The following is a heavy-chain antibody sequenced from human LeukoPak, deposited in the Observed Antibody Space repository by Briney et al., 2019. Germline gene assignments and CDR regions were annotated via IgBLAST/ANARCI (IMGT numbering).Heavy chain of an antibody. V-gene: IGHV3-48*03. CDR3: XTYIIGPTIDY. CDR2: ISGSGSSI. CDR1: GFTFRSYE. J-gene: IGHJ4*02. Sequence: PGXSLXXXCAASGFTFRSYEMNWVRQAPGKGLEWISYISGSGSSIHYADSVKGRFTISRDNAKNSVYLQMKSLRDGDTAVYYCXTYIIGPTIDYWGQGTLVSVSS. D-gene: IGHD3-10*01.